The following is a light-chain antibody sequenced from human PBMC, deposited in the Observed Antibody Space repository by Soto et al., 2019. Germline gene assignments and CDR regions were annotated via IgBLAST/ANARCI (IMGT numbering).Light chain of an antibody. CDR3: QQYNNFWT. CDR2: DAS. Sequence: DIQMTQSPSALSASVGDRVTITCRASQSISSWLAWYQQKPGKAPRLLIYDASYLERGVPSRFSGSESGTEFTLTISDLQPDDLATYYCQQYNNFWTFGPGTKVEI. J-gene: IGKJ1*01. V-gene: IGKV1-5*01. CDR1: QSISSW.